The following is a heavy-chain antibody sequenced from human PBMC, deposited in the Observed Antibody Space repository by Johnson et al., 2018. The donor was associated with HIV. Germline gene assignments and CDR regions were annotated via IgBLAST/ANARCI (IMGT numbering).Heavy chain of an antibody. V-gene: IGHV3-30*02. CDR1: GFSFSSYG. CDR2: TPYDGSSN. D-gene: IGHD3-22*01. Sequence: QVQLVESGGDVVQPGGSLRLSCAASGFSFSSYGIHWVRQAPGKGLEWVAFTPYDGSSNYYVDSVKGRFTLSRDNAKKAVYLQMNNLRAEDTAVYCCAKETRDSRSAFDIWGQGTMVTVSS. CDR3: AKETRDSRSAFDI. J-gene: IGHJ3*02.